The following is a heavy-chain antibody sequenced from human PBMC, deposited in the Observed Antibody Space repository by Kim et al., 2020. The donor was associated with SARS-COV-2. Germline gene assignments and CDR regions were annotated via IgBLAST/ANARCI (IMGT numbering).Heavy chain of an antibody. V-gene: IGHV3-30*04. CDR2: ISYDGSNK. D-gene: IGHD2-21*01. CDR3: ARYPTGDRYYYYYMDV. J-gene: IGHJ6*03. CDR1: GFTFSSYA. Sequence: GGSLRLSCAASGFTFSSYAMHWVRQAPGKGLEWVAVISYDGSNKYYADSVKGRFTISRDNSKNTLYLQMNSLIAEDTAVYYCARYPTGDRYYYYYMDVWGKGTTVTVSS.